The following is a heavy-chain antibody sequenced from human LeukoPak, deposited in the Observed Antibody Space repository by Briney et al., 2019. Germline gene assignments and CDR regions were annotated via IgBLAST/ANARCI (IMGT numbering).Heavy chain of an antibody. Sequence: GGSLRLSCAASGFTFSSYAMHWVRQAPVKGLEWVAVISYDGSNKYYADSVKGRFTISRDNSKNTLYLQMNSLRAEDTAVYYCAREGGGSSFHFDYWGQGTLVTVSS. CDR3: AREGGGSSFHFDY. CDR1: GFTFSSYA. J-gene: IGHJ4*02. D-gene: IGHD6-6*01. CDR2: ISYDGSNK. V-gene: IGHV3-30-3*01.